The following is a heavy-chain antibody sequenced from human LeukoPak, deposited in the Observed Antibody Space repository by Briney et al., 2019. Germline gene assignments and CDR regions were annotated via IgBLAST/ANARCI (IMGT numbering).Heavy chain of an antibody. V-gene: IGHV1-8*01. Sequence: ASVKVSCKASGYTFTSYDIKWVRQATGQGLEWMGWMNPNSGNTGYAHEFQGRVTLTRNTSISTAYMELSSLRSEDTAFYFCARVRSAYYDSGGLDYWGQGTLVTVSS. J-gene: IGHJ4*02. D-gene: IGHD3-22*01. CDR2: MNPNSGNT. CDR3: ARVRSAYYDSGGLDY. CDR1: GYTFTSYD.